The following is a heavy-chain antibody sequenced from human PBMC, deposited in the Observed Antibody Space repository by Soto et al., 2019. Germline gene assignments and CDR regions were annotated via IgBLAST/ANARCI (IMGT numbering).Heavy chain of an antibody. CDR1: GYTLTELS. J-gene: IGHJ6*02. D-gene: IGHD6-6*01. CDR2: FDPEDGET. V-gene: IGHV1-24*01. Sequence: QVQLVQSGAEVKKPGASVKVSCKVSGYTLTELSMHWVRQAPGKGLEWMGGFDPEDGETIYAQKFQGRVTMTDDTSTHTAYMELSSLSSEDTAVYYCATGGSSHLYYYYGMDVWVQGTTVTVSS. CDR3: ATGGSSHLYYYYGMDV.